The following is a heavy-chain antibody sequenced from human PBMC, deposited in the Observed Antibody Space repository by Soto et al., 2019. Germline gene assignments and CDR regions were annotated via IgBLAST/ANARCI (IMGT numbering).Heavy chain of an antibody. V-gene: IGHV4-28*01. CDR1: GSSISSSNW. CDR2: IYSSGST. J-gene: IGHJ6*02. CDR3: ARSSGSYGMDV. D-gene: IGHD3-10*01. Sequence: PSDTLSLTCAVSGSSISSSNWWGWIRQPPGREMEWIGSIYSSGSTAYNPTLKSRVTMTVDTSKNQFSLKLCSVTAVDTAVYYCARSSGSYGMDVWGQGTTVT.